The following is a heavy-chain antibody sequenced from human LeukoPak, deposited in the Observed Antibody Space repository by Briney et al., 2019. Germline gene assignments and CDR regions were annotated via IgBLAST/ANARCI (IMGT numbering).Heavy chain of an antibody. CDR2: TYYRSKWYN. CDR3: ARGPYCGGDCYSSSSYYYYMDV. D-gene: IGHD2-21*02. CDR1: GDSVSSNSAA. Sequence: SQTLSLTCAISGDSVSSNSAAWNWIRQSPSRGLEWLGRTYYRSKWYNDYAVSVKSRITINPDTSKNQFSLKLSSVTAADTAVYYCARGPYCGGDCYSSSSYYYYMDVWGKGTTVTVSS. J-gene: IGHJ6*03. V-gene: IGHV6-1*01.